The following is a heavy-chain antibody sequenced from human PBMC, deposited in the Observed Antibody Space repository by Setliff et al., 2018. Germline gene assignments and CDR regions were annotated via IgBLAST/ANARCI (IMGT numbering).Heavy chain of an antibody. CDR2: IYIGGSA. CDR1: GGSISRYY. D-gene: IGHD5-18*01. J-gene: IGHJ6*02. Sequence: SETLSLTCTVSGGSISRYYWSWTQQPAGKGPGWIGHIYIGGSANYNPPLKRRVTMSIDTSKNQFSLKLNSVTAEDTAVYYCARVGQLWTQRYYYYGKDVWGQGTTVTVSS. CDR3: ARVGQLWTQRYYYYGKDV. V-gene: IGHV4-4*07.